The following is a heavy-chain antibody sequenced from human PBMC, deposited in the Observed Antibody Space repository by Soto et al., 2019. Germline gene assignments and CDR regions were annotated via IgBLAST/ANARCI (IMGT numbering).Heavy chain of an antibody. CDR1: GGTFSSYA. CDR3: ARGGIAAAGENWFDP. J-gene: IGHJ5*02. Sequence: QVQLVQSGAEVKKPGSSVKVSCKASGGTFSSYAISWVRQAPGQGLECMGGIIPIFGTANYAQKCQGRGTITADESTSTAYMELSSRSAEDTAGEYGARGGIAAAGENWFDPWGQGTLVTVSS. CDR2: IIPIFGTA. V-gene: IGHV1-69*01. D-gene: IGHD6-25*01.